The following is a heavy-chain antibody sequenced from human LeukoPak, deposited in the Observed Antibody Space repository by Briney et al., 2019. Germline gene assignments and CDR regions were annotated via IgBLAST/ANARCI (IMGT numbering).Heavy chain of an antibody. Sequence: SETLSLTCTVSGGSISSDDYYWSWIRQPPRKGLEWIGHITYSGSTDYSPSLRSRVTMSVDTSKNQFSLKLNSVTAAETAMYFCARGGVGGYDYFDSWGQGTLVAVSS. V-gene: IGHV4-30-4*01. CDR2: ITYSGST. J-gene: IGHJ4*02. D-gene: IGHD5-12*01. CDR3: ARGGVGGYDYFDS. CDR1: GGSISSDDYY.